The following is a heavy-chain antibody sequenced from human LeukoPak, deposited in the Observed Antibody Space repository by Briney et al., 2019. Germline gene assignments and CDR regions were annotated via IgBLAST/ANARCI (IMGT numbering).Heavy chain of an antibody. Sequence: PGGSLRLSCAASGFTFNTYGMTWVRQAPGKGLEWVSAITSSGGSTYYGDSVKGRFTISRDNSRNTLYLQMNSLRAEDTAVYYCAKLLSDEDAFDIWGQGTMVTVSS. D-gene: IGHD1-26*01. CDR1: GFTFNTYG. J-gene: IGHJ3*02. CDR3: AKLLSDEDAFDI. CDR2: ITSSGGST. V-gene: IGHV3-23*01.